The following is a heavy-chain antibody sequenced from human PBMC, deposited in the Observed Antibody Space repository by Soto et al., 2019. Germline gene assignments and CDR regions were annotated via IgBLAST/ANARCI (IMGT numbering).Heavy chain of an antibody. J-gene: IGHJ4*02. V-gene: IGHV4-61*01. CDR3: ASTSYYYDSSGYPVDY. D-gene: IGHD3-22*01. CDR2: IYYSGST. Sequence: SETLSLTCTVSGGSVSSGSYYWSWIRQPPGKGLEWIGYIYYSGSTNYNPSLKSRVTISVDTSRNQFSLKLSSVTAADTAVYYCASTSYYYDSSGYPVDYWGQGTLVTVSS. CDR1: GGSVSSGSYY.